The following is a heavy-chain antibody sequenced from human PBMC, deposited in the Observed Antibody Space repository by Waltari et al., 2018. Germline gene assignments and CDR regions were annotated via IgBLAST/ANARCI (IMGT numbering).Heavy chain of an antibody. J-gene: IGHJ6*02. CDR3: ARDMVVRGVITNYYYGMDV. V-gene: IGHV3-48*03. CDR1: GFTFSSYE. Sequence: EVQLVESGGGLVQPGGSLRLSCAASGFTFSSYEMNWVRQAPGKGREWVSYISSSGSTIYYADSVKGRFTISRDNAKNSLYLQMNSLRAEDTAVYYCARDMVVRGVITNYYYGMDVWGQGTTVTVSS. CDR2: ISSSGSTI. D-gene: IGHD3-10*01.